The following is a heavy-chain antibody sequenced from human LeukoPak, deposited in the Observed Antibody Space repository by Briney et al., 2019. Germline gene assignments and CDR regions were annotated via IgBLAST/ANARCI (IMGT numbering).Heavy chain of an antibody. V-gene: IGHV3-74*03. CDR1: GFSISNYW. Sequence: GGSLRLSCVVSGFSISNYWMHWVRQAPGKGLVWVARVKNDGTITMYADSVRGRFTISRDNAKNTLYLLMNSLGAEDTAVYYCVRDDYLTYWGQGALVTVSS. D-gene: IGHD4-11*01. J-gene: IGHJ4*02. CDR3: VRDDYLTY. CDR2: VKNDGTIT.